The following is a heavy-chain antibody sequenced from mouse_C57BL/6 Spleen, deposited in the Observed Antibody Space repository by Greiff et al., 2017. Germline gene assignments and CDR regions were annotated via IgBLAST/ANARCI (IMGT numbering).Heavy chain of an antibody. J-gene: IGHJ1*03. V-gene: IGHV1-80*01. CDR2: IYPGDGDT. Sequence: QVQLQQSGAELVKPGASVKISCKASGYAFSSYWMNWVKQRPGKGLEWIGQIYPGDGDTNYNGKFKGKATLTEDKSSSTAYIQLSSLTSEDSAVYFCARQGTTTVVAHWYFDVWGTGTTVTVSS. CDR3: ARQGTTTVVAHWYFDV. D-gene: IGHD1-1*01. CDR1: GYAFSSYW.